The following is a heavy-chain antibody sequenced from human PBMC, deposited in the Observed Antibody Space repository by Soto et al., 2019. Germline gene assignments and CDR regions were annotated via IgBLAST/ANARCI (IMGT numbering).Heavy chain of an antibody. CDR3: ARSAQWDGFDP. CDR2: ISYSGST. J-gene: IGHJ3*01. Sequence: QVQLQEAGPGLVRPSQTLSLTCTVSADSISTINYYWSWIRQHPEKGLEWIGYISYSGSTFYHSSLKSRVTISLDLSKKQFSLTLTSVTAADTAVYYSARSAQWDGFDPWGQGTMGTVSS. CDR1: ADSISTINYY. V-gene: IGHV4-31*03. D-gene: IGHD2-8*01.